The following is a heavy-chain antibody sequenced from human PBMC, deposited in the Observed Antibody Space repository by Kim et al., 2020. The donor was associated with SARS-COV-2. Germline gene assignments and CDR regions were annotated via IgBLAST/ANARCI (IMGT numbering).Heavy chain of an antibody. D-gene: IGHD1-7*01. CDR3: AKIKNWNSGYYFDY. V-gene: IGHV3-23*01. Sequence: ADSVKGRFTTPRDKSKTTLYLPMNSLRAEDTAVYYCAKIKNWNSGYYFDYWGQGTLVTVSS. J-gene: IGHJ4*02.